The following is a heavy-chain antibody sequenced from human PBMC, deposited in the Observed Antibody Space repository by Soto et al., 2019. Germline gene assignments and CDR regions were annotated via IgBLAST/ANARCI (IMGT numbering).Heavy chain of an antibody. J-gene: IGHJ4*02. CDR2: ISSDGTTT. Sequence: EVQLVESGGGLVQPGGSLRLSCVASGFTFSRYWMHWVRQAPGKGLVWVSRISSDGTTTNYADSVEGRFTISRDNARNTLYLQVNSLRAEDTAVYYGARDYWAQVDHWGQGTLVTVSS. D-gene: IGHD2-8*02. CDR3: ARDYWAQVDH. V-gene: IGHV3-74*01. CDR1: GFTFSRYW.